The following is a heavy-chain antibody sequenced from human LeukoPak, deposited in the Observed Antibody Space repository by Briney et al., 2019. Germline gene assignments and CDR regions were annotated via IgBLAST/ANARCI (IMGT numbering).Heavy chain of an antibody. CDR3: ARGGTGDLDY. Sequence: SETLSLTCTVSGGSISTYSWSWIRQPPGEGLEWIGYIYYGGSTKYNPSLKSRVTISVDTSKNQFSLRLTSVTAADTAVYYCARGGTGDLDYWGQGTLVTVSS. CDR2: IYYGGST. J-gene: IGHJ4*02. CDR1: GGSISTYS. D-gene: IGHD7-27*01. V-gene: IGHV4-59*01.